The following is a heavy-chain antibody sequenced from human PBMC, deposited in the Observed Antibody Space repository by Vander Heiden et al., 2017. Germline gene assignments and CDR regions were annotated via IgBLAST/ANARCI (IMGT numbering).Heavy chain of an antibody. D-gene: IGHD3-22*01. CDR2: ISAFNGNT. Sequence: QVQLVQSGAEVKKPGASVKVSCKASGYTFTSDGLSWVRQAPGQGLEWMGWISAFNGNTNYVQRLQGRVTMTTDTSTSTAYMELRSLKSDDTAVYYCARDYYDSSTTYYFDYWGQGTLVTVSS. J-gene: IGHJ4*02. CDR1: GYTFTSDG. V-gene: IGHV1-18*01. CDR3: ARDYYDSSTTYYFDY.